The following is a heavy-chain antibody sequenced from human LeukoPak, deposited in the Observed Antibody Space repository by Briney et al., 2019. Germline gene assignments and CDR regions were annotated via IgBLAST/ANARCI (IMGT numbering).Heavy chain of an antibody. V-gene: IGHV3-23*01. J-gene: IGHJ3*02. CDR1: GFTFSSYA. CDR3: AKDIAYCGGDCYSPDAFDI. D-gene: IGHD2-21*02. Sequence: GGSLRLSCAASGFTFSSYAMSWVRQAPGKGLEWVSAISGSGGSTYYADSVKGRFTISRDNSKNTLYLQMSSLRAEDTAVYYCAKDIAYCGGDCYSPDAFDIWGQGTMVTVSS. CDR2: ISGSGGST.